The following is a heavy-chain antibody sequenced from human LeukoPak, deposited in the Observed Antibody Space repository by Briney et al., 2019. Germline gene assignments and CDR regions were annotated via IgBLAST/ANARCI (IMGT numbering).Heavy chain of an antibody. CDR1: GFTFSSYA. J-gene: IGHJ4*02. D-gene: IGHD4-11*01. Sequence: GGSLRLSCAASGFTFSSYAMHWVRQAPGKGLEWVAVIWSDGTNKYYGDSVKGRFIIQRDDSQKTVYLQMNRLRAEDTAIYYCAKDAQRGFDYSNSLEYWGQGSLVTVSS. CDR3: AKDAQRGFDYSNSLEY. V-gene: IGHV3-33*06. CDR2: IWSDGTNK.